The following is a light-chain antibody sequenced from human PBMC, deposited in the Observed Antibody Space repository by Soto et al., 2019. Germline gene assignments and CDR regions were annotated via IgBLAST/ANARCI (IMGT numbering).Light chain of an antibody. CDR2: ATS. CDR3: KQYGDWPLT. Sequence: EIVVTQSPATLSVSPGERATLSCRASQSVGNNFAWYQQKPGQAPRLLIFATSTRATGVPARFSGSGSGTEFTLTISSLQSEDVAVYYCKQYGDWPLTFGGGAKVEIE. V-gene: IGKV3-15*01. J-gene: IGKJ4*01. CDR1: QSVGNN.